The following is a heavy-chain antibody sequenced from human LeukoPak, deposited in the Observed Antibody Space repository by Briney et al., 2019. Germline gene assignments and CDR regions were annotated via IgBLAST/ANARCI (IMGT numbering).Heavy chain of an antibody. Sequence: PGGSLRLSCATSGFTFSSYGMHWVRQAPGKGLEWVAVISYDGSNKYYADSVKGRFTISRDNSKNTLYLQMNSLRAEDTAVYYCAKDQQAAADYWGQGTLVTVSS. V-gene: IGHV3-30*18. CDR1: GFTFSSYG. J-gene: IGHJ4*02. D-gene: IGHD6-13*01. CDR3: AKDQQAAADY. CDR2: ISYDGSNK.